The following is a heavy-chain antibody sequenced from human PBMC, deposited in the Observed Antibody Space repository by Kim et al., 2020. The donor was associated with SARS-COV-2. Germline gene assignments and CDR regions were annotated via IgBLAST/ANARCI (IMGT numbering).Heavy chain of an antibody. V-gene: IGHV4-59*01. D-gene: IGHD6-19*01. CDR2: IYYSGST. Sequence: SETLSLTCTVSGGSISSYYWSWIRQPPGKGLEWIGYIYYSGSTNYNPSLKSRVTISVDTSKNQFSLKLSSVTAADTAVYYCARGGGYSSGWYQIGINYYYYYGMDVWGQGTTVTVSS. CDR1: GGSISSYY. CDR3: ARGGGYSSGWYQIGINYYYYYGMDV. J-gene: IGHJ6*02.